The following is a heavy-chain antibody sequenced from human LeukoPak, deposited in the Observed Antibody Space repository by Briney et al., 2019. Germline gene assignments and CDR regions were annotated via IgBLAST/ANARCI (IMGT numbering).Heavy chain of an antibody. D-gene: IGHD6-19*01. V-gene: IGHV4-61*01. CDR2: IYYSGST. CDR1: GGSVSSGTYY. Sequence: PSETLSLTCTVSGGSVSSGTYYWSWIRQPPGKGLECIGNIYYSGSTNYNPSLKSRVTIPVDTSKNQFPLELSSVTAADTAVYYCARGYGSGWYFDYWGQGTLVTVSS. CDR3: ARGYGSGWYFDY. J-gene: IGHJ4*02.